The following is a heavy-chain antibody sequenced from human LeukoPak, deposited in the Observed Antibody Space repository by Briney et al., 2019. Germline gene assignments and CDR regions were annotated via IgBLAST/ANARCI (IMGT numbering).Heavy chain of an antibody. CDR3: AKGGSATITTGGFDP. CDR2: ISGSLDIT. V-gene: IGHV3-23*01. D-gene: IGHD4-11*01. Sequence: GGSLRLSCAASGFIFSSYAMSWVRQAPGKGREWVSGISGSLDITYYADSVKGRFTISRDNSKNTLYLQVNSLRAEDTAIYYCAKGGSATITTGGFDPWGQGTLVTVSS. CDR1: GFIFSSYA. J-gene: IGHJ5*02.